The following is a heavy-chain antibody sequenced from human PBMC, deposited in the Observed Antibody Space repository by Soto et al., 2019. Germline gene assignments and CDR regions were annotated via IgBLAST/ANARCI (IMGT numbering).Heavy chain of an antibody. J-gene: IGHJ3*02. CDR2: ISGSGVRT. CDR3: AKGGYYSVFDM. CDR1: GVPFSSYA. Sequence: EMQLLGSGGGLVQPGGSLRLSCVASGVPFSSYAMSWVRQTPGQGLEWVSGISGSGVRTYYADSVKGRFTISRDNSINTLSLQVHSLRVEDTAFYFFAKGGYYSVFDMWGQGTMVTVSA. V-gene: IGHV3-23*01. D-gene: IGHD3-16*01.